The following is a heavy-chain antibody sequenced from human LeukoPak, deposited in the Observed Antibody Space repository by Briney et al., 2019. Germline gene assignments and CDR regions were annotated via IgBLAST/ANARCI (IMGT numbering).Heavy chain of an antibody. D-gene: IGHD7-27*01. CDR3: AKTLGTSRYFDY. J-gene: IGHJ4*02. CDR2: IRYDGTNK. Sequence: QPGGSLRLSCTASGFRFSRSGMHWVRQAPGKWLEWVAFIRYDGTNKYYADSVKGRFTISRDNSKNTLYVQMNSVRAEDSAVYYCAKTLGTSRYFDYWGQGTLVTVSS. V-gene: IGHV3-30*02. CDR1: GFRFSRSG.